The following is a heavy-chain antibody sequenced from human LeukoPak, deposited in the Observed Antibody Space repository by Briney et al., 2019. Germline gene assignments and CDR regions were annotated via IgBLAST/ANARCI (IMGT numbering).Heavy chain of an antibody. D-gene: IGHD6-13*01. CDR1: GGSISSGGYS. V-gene: IGHV4-30-2*01. J-gene: IGHJ4*02. CDR2: IYHSGST. Sequence: PSETLSLTCTVSGGSISSGGYSWSWIRQPPGKGLEWIGYIYHSGSTYYNPSLKSRVTISVDRSKNQFSLKLSSVTAADTAVYYCARGSDSSSWFSYWGQGTLVTVSS. CDR3: ARGSDSSSWFSY.